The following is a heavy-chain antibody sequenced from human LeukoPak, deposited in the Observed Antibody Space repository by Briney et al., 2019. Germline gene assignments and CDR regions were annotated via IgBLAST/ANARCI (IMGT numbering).Heavy chain of an antibody. V-gene: IGHV3-21*01. Sequence: GGSLRLSCAVSGFTFSSYSMNWVRQAPGKGLEWVSSISSSSSYIYYADSVKGRFTISRDNAKNSLYLQMNSLRAEDTAVYYCARSGLLWFGELLYAFDIWGQGTMVTVSS. CDR1: GFTFSSYS. CDR3: ARSGLLWFGELLYAFDI. CDR2: ISSSSSYI. J-gene: IGHJ3*02. D-gene: IGHD3-10*01.